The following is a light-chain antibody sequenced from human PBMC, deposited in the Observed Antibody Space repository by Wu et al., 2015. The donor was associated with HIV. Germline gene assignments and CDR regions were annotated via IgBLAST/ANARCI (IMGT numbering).Light chain of an antibody. CDR2: GAS. CDR3: QQYHDWPPIT. Sequence: EIVMTQSPATLSVSPGERATLSCRASQSVRSQLAWYQQKPGQAPRLLIYGASTGATGVPARFSGGGFGTEFTLTISSMQSEDFALYYCQQYHDWPPITFGQGTRLEIK. V-gene: IGKV3-15*01. CDR1: QSVRSQ. J-gene: IGKJ5*01.